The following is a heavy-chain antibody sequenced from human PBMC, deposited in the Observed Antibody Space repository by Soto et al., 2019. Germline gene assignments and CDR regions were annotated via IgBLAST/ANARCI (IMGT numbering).Heavy chain of an antibody. V-gene: IGHV1-18*01. CDR2: ISAYNGNT. J-gene: IGHJ5*02. CDR3: AYTYYYDSSGCRFDP. D-gene: IGHD3-22*01. CDR1: GYTFTSYG. Sequence: QVQLVQSGAEVKKPGASVKVSCKASGYTFTSYGISWVRQAPGQGLEWMGWISAYNGNTNYAQKLQGRVTMTTDTSTSTAYMELRSLRSADTAVYYCAYTYYYDSSGCRFDPWGQGTLVTVSS.